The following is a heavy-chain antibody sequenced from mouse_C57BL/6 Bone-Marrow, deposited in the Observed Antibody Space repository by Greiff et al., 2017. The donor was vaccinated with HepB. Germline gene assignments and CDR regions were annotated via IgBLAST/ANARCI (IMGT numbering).Heavy chain of an antibody. Sequence: EVQLQQSGPELVKPGASVKISCKASGYTFTDYYMNWVKQSHGKSLEWIGDINPNNGGTSYNQKFKGKATLTVDKSSSTAYMELRSLTSEDSAVYYCARGYDSPYWGQGTLVTVSA. J-gene: IGHJ3*01. CDR1: GYTFTDYY. V-gene: IGHV1-26*01. CDR3: ARGYDSPY. CDR2: INPNNGGT. D-gene: IGHD1-1*01.